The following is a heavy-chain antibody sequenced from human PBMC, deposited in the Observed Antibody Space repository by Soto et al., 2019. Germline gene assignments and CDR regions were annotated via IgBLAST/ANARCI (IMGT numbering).Heavy chain of an antibody. CDR2: IYYSGST. J-gene: IGHJ4*02. V-gene: IGHV4-39*01. CDR3: ARHPGIYDSSGYTLDY. D-gene: IGHD3-22*01. Sequence: TSETLSLTCTVSGGSISSSSYYWGWIRQPPGKGLEWIGSIYYSGSTYYNPSLKSRVTISVDTSKNQFSLKLSSVTAADTAVYYCARHPGIYDSSGYTLDYWGQGTLVTVSS. CDR1: GGSISSSSYY.